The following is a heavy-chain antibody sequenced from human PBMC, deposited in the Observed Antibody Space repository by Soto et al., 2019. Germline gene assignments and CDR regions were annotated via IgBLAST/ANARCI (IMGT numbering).Heavy chain of an antibody. CDR3: ARDVGHSSSWMMDH. CDR2: IIPIFGTA. J-gene: IGHJ4*02. CDR1: GGSFSSNA. V-gene: IGHV1-69*06. D-gene: IGHD6-13*01. Sequence: SVKVSCKASGGSFSSNAISWVRQTPGQGLEWMGGIIPIFGTANYAQNFQGRVTITADKSTGTAYMELSSLRSEDTAVYYCARDVGHSSSWMMDHWGQGTLVTVSS.